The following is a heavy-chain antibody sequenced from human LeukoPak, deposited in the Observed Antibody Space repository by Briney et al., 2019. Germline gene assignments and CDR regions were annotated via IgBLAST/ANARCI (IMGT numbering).Heavy chain of an antibody. D-gene: IGHD1-26*01. Sequence: SETLSLTCTVSGGSISSGSYYWSWIRQPAGKGLEWIGRIYTSGSTNYNPSLKSRVTMSVDTSKNQFSLKLSSVTAADTAVYYCAREEVGAVDYWGQGTLVTVSS. CDR3: AREEVGAVDY. J-gene: IGHJ4*02. V-gene: IGHV4-61*02. CDR1: GGSISSGSYY. CDR2: IYTSGST.